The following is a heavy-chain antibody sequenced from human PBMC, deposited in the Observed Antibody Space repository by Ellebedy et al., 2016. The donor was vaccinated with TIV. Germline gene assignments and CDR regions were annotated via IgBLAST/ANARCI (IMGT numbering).Heavy chain of an antibody. J-gene: IGHJ4*02. Sequence: AASVKVSCKASGYTFTNYGISWVRQAPGQGLEWMGWISTYNGNTNYAQKFQGRATMTTDPSTSTAYMALRSLRFDDTAVYYCARAGTTPYFDYWGQGTLVTVSS. CDR1: GYTFTNYG. CDR3: ARAGTTPYFDY. CDR2: ISTYNGNT. V-gene: IGHV1-18*04. D-gene: IGHD1-1*01.